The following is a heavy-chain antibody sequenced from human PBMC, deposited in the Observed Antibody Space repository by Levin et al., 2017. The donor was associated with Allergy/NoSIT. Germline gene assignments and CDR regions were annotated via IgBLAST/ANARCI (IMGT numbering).Heavy chain of an antibody. CDR1: GDSISRGFYY. V-gene: IGHV4-61*02. CDR3: ARAVEDFSGYKPYCYMDV. D-gene: IGHD5-12*01. Sequence: SETLSLTCSVSGDSISRGFYYWSWIRQPAGEGLEWIGRIYVTGSTTYSPSLKSRVTISLDRSKDQVSLKVNSLTAADTAVYYCARAVEDFSGYKPYCYMDVWGKGTTVTVSS. J-gene: IGHJ6*03. CDR2: IYVTGST.